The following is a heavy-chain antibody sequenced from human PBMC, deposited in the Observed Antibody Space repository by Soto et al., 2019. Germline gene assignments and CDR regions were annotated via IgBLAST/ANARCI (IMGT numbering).Heavy chain of an antibody. CDR1: GFTFSNSW. Sequence: EVQLVESGGGLVEPGGSLRLSCAASGFTFSNSWMTWVRQAPGKGLEWVGRIKSNTDGGSTDYAAPVKGRFTISRDDSKNTLYLQMNSLNTEDTAVYYCITGKNSCWFEYYFDYWGLGTLLTVSS. CDR3: ITGKNSCWFEYYFDY. J-gene: IGHJ4*02. V-gene: IGHV3-15*01. CDR2: IKSNTDGGST. D-gene: IGHD6-19*01.